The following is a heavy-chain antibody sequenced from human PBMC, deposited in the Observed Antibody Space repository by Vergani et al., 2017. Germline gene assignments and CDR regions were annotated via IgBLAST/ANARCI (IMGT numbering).Heavy chain of an antibody. V-gene: IGHV4-39*01. J-gene: IGHJ3*02. CDR1: GASSSSSTYY. Sequence: QLQLQESGPGLVKASETLSLTCTVSGASSSSSTYYWGWIRQSPGKGLEWIGTIYSSGTTYYNPSLKSRLTISVDTAKNQFSLKLSSVTAADTAVYCWARQGEGGRAFNIWGQGTMVTVSS. CDR2: IYSSGTT. D-gene: IGHD3-16*01. CDR3: ARQGEGGRAFNI.